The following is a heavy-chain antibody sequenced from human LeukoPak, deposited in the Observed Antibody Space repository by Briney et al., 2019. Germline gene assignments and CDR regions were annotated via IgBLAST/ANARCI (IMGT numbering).Heavy chain of an antibody. CDR1: GFTFDDYA. D-gene: IGHD3-9*01. Sequence: GSLRLSCAASGFTFDDYAMHWVRQAPGKGLEWVSLISGDGGSTYYADSVKGRFTISRDNSKNSLYLQMNSLRTEDTALYYCAKDIREETYYDILTGYSAVYGMDVWGQGTTVTVSS. CDR3: AKDIREETYYDILTGYSAVYGMDV. CDR2: ISGDGGST. J-gene: IGHJ6*02. V-gene: IGHV3-43*02.